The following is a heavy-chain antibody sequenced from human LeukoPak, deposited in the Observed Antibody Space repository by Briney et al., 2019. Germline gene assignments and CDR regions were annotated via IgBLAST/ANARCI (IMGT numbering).Heavy chain of an antibody. Sequence: SETLSLTCTVSGGSISSSTYYWGWIRQPPGKGLEWIGSLYYSGSTSYNPSLKSRVTISVDRSKNQLSLNLSSVTAADTAVYHCARHRAPQYYYDSSGYYFDYWGRGTLVTASS. J-gene: IGHJ4*02. V-gene: IGHV4-39*01. CDR1: GGSISSSTYY. CDR2: LYYSGST. D-gene: IGHD3-22*01. CDR3: ARHRAPQYYYDSSGYYFDY.